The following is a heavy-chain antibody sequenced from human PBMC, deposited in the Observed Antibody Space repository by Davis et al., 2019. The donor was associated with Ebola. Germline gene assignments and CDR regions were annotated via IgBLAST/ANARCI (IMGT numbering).Heavy chain of an antibody. D-gene: IGHD3-3*01. V-gene: IGHV1-69*13. CDR1: GGTFSSYA. CDR2: IIPTFGTA. CDR3: ARDRSYRGEWLFPDDAFDI. J-gene: IGHJ3*02. Sequence: SVKVSCKASGGTFSSYAISWVRQAPGQGLEWMGGIIPTFGTANYAQKFQGRVTITADESTSTAYMELSSLRSEDTAVYYCARDRSYRGEWLFPDDAFDIWGQGTMVTVSS.